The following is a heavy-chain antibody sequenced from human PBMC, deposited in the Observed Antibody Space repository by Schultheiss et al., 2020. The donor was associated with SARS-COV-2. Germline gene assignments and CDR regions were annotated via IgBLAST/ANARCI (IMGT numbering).Heavy chain of an antibody. CDR1: GYSISSGYY. D-gene: IGHD2-15*01. J-gene: IGHJ4*02. V-gene: IGHV4-38-2*01. CDR3: ARGAPFQVVIGYFDY. CDR2: IYHSGST. Sequence: SETLSLTCAVSGYSISSGYYWGWIRQPPGKGLEWIGSIYHSGSTYYNPSLKSRVTISVDTSKNQFSLKLSSVTAADTAVYYCARGAPFQVVIGYFDYWGQGTLVTVSS.